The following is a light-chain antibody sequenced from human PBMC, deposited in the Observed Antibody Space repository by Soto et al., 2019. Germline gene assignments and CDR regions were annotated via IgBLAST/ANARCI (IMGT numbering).Light chain of an antibody. V-gene: IGKV3-20*01. J-gene: IGKJ5*01. CDR2: GAY. CDR1: QSVSSSY. Sequence: IVLTQSPGTLSLSPGELATLSCRASQSVSSSYLAWYQQKPGQAPRLLIYGAYSRATGITDRFSGSGSGTDFTLTISRLEPEDFAVYYCQQYGSSPVTFGQGTRLDIK. CDR3: QQYGSSPVT.